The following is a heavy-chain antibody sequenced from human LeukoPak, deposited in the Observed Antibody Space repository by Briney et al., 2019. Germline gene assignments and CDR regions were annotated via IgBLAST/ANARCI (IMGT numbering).Heavy chain of an antibody. D-gene: IGHD3-9*01. CDR1: GSSISSSTW. Sequence: PETSDLTCAVSGSSISSSTWWTWVRQPPGKGLEWIGEIFYSRSTNSNPSLKTRLTMSVDESKHEFSLKLTSVTAADTAIYYCASGGLVSRYLDHWGQGPLV. CDR3: ASGGLVSRYLDH. V-gene: IGHV4-4*03. CDR2: IFYSRST. J-gene: IGHJ4*01.